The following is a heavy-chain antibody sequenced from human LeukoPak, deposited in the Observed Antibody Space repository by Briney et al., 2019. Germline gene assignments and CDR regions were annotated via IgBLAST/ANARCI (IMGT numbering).Heavy chain of an antibody. J-gene: IGHJ4*02. CDR3: ARNGDYSIDS. Sequence: PSETLSLTCAVYGGSFSVYYWGWIRQPPGKGLEWIGEINHGGSPTYNPSLKSRVTMSLDTSKNQFSLRLSSVTAADTAVYYCARNGDYSIDSWGQGALVTVSS. V-gene: IGHV4-34*01. CDR1: GGSFSVYY. CDR2: INHGGSP. D-gene: IGHD2-15*01.